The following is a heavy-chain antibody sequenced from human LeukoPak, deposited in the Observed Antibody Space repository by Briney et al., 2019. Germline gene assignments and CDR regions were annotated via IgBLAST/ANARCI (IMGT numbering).Heavy chain of an antibody. D-gene: IGHD3-22*01. Sequence: PSETLSLTFTVSGDSITTSSYYWGWIRQPPGKGLEWIGNIYYSGSTYYNPSLKSRVTISVDTSKNQFSLWLSSVTAADTAVYYCARLETYDSTLDYWGQGTLVTVSS. J-gene: IGHJ4*02. V-gene: IGHV4-39*01. CDR2: IYYSGST. CDR3: ARLETYDSTLDY. CDR1: GDSITTSSYY.